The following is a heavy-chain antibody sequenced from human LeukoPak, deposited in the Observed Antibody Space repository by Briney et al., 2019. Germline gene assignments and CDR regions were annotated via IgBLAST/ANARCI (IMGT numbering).Heavy chain of an antibody. J-gene: IGHJ4*02. Sequence: SETLSLTCAVSGYSISSGCYWGWIRQPPRKGLEWIGSIYHNGNTYYNPSLKSRVTISVDTSKNQFSLKLSSVTAADTAVYYCARVGSGYSYGPFDYWGQGTLVTVSS. CDR2: IYHNGNT. CDR1: GYSISSGCY. V-gene: IGHV4-38-2*01. CDR3: ARVGSGYSYGPFDY. D-gene: IGHD5-18*01.